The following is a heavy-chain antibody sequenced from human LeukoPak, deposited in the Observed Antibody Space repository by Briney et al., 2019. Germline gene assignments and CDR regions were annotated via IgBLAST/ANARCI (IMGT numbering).Heavy chain of an antibody. V-gene: IGHV3-23*01. CDR2: ISGSGGST. CDR1: GFTFSSYA. CDR3: AKDKYSSGWSYYFDY. J-gene: IGHJ4*02. Sequence: GGSLRLSCAASGFTFSSYAMSWVRQAPGKGLEWVSAISGSGGSTYYADSVKGRFTISRDNSKNTLYLQMNSLRAEDTAVYYCAKDKYSSGWSYYFDYWGQGTLVTVSS. D-gene: IGHD6-19*01.